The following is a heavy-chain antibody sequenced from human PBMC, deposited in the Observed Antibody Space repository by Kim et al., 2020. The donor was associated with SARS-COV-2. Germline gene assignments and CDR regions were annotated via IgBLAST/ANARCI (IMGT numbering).Heavy chain of an antibody. D-gene: IGHD3-9*01. V-gene: IGHV6-1*01. Sequence: SQTLSLTCAISGDSVSSNSAAWNWIRQSPSRGLEWLGRTYYRSKWYNDYAVSVKSRITINPDTSKNQFSLQLNSVTPEDTAVYYCAREGIVRYFDWLNIQSNWFDPWGQGTLVTVSS. J-gene: IGHJ5*02. CDR3: AREGIVRYFDWLNIQSNWFDP. CDR1: GDSVSSNSAA. CDR2: TYYRSKWYN.